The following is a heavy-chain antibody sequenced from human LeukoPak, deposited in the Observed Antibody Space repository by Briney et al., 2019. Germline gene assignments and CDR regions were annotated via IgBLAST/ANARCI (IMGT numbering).Heavy chain of an antibody. V-gene: IGHV4-39*07. CDR1: GGSISSSSYY. J-gene: IGHJ6*03. Sequence: SETLSLTCTVSGGSISSSSYYWGWIRQPPGKGLEWIGSIYYSGSTYYNPSLKSRVTISVDTSKNQFSLQLNSVTPEDTAVYYCARSSGRSGIAVAGTGVYYYYYYMDVWGKGTTVTVSS. D-gene: IGHD6-19*01. CDR2: IYYSGST. CDR3: ARSSGRSGIAVAGTGVYYYYYYMDV.